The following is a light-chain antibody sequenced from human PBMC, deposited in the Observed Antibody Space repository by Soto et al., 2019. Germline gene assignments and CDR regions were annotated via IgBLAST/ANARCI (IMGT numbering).Light chain of an antibody. CDR2: GAS. Sequence: MTQSPSSLSASTGDRATLSCRASQSISDTLAWYQQKPGQAPRLLIYGASTRAPGFPARFSGSGSGTDFTLTISSLQSEDFAVYYCQQSNNWPWTFGQGTKVDI. CDR3: QQSNNWPWT. CDR1: QSISDT. J-gene: IGKJ1*01. V-gene: IGKV3-15*01.